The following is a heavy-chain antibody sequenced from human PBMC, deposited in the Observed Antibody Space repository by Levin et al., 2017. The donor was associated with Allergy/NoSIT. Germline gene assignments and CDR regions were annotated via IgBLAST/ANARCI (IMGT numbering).Heavy chain of an antibody. CDR3: ARDPGYCSSTSCRSEEYYYYYYMDV. CDR2: ISSSSSYI. D-gene: IGHD2-2*01. Sequence: GESLKISCAASGFTFSSYSMNWVRQAPGKGLEWVSSISSSSSYIYYADSVKGRFTISRDNAKNSLYLQMNSLRAEDTAVYYCARDPGYCSSTSCRSEEYYYYYYMDVWGKGTTVTVSS. V-gene: IGHV3-21*01. CDR1: GFTFSSYS. J-gene: IGHJ6*03.